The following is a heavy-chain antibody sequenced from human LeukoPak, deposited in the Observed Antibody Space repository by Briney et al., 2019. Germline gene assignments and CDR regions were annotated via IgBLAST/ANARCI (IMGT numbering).Heavy chain of an antibody. CDR1: GGSISSYY. Sequence: SETLSLTCTVSGGSISSYYWSWIRQPPGKGLEWIGYIYYSGSTNYNPSLKSRVTISVDTSKNQFSLKLSSVTAADTAVYYCAKGGYCSSTSCPPYYYMGVWGKGTTVTVSS. CDR2: IYYSGST. V-gene: IGHV4-59*13. D-gene: IGHD2-2*03. CDR3: AKGGYCSSTSCPPYYYMGV. J-gene: IGHJ6*03.